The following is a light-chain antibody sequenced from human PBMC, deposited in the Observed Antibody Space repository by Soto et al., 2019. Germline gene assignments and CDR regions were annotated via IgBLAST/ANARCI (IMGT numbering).Light chain of an antibody. Sequence: QLVLTQPPSVSGAPGQRVTISCTGSSSNIGTGYAVHWYQQLPGTAPKLLIYDNTNRPSGVPDRFSGSKSGTSASLAITGLQADDEADYYCQSYDSSLSGVVFGGGTKLTVL. CDR1: SSNIGTGYA. V-gene: IGLV1-40*01. J-gene: IGLJ2*01. CDR3: QSYDSSLSGVV. CDR2: DNT.